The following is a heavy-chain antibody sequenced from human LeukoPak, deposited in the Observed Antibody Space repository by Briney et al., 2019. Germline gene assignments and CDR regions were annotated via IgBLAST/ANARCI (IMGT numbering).Heavy chain of an antibody. D-gene: IGHD3-3*01. CDR3: ARDSEVFGVVIVGRYYYYGMDV. CDR2: ISYDGSNK. J-gene: IGHJ6*02. Sequence: GGSLRLSCVASGFPFSSYWMTWVRQAPGKGLEWVAVISYDGSNKYYADSVKGRFTISRDNSKNTLYLQMNSLRAEDTAVYYCARDSEVFGVVIVGRYYYYGMDVWGQGTTVTVSS. CDR1: GFPFSSYW. V-gene: IGHV3-30-3*01.